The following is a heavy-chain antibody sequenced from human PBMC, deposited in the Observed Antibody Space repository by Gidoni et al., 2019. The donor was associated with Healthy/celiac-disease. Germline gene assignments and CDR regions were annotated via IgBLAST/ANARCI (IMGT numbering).Heavy chain of an antibody. CDR2: ISAYNGNT. Sequence: QVQLVQSGAEVKKPGASVKVSCKASGYTFTSYGISWVRPSPGQGLEWMGWISAYNGNTNYAQKLQGRVTMTTDTSTSTAYMELRSLRSDDTAVYYCARELPRFLEGVEGMDVWGQGTTVTVSS. D-gene: IGHD3-3*01. V-gene: IGHV1-18*01. J-gene: IGHJ6*02. CDR3: ARELPRFLEGVEGMDV. CDR1: GYTFTSYG.